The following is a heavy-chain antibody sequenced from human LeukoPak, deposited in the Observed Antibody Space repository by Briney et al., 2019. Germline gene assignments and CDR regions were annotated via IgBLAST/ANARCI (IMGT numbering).Heavy chain of an antibody. Sequence: SETLSLTCTVSGGSISSSSYYWGWIRQPPGKGLEWIGSIYHSGSTNYNPSLKSRVTISVDKSKNQFSLRLSSVTAADTAVYYCARVRLSGWYGANFDYWGQGTLVTVSS. J-gene: IGHJ4*02. CDR3: ARVRLSGWYGANFDY. CDR2: IYHSGST. D-gene: IGHD6-19*01. CDR1: GGSISSSSYY. V-gene: IGHV4-39*07.